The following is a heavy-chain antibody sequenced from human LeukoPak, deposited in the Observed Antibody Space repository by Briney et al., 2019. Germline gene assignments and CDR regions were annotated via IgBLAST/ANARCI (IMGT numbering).Heavy chain of an antibody. V-gene: IGHV1-2*02. Sequence: PGASVKVSCKASGYTFTGYYMHWVRQAPGQGLEWMGWINPNSGGTNYAQKLQGRVTMTTDTSTSTAYMELRSLRSDDTAVYYCARGLGVRGVNELDYWGQGTLVTVSS. CDR2: INPNSGGT. J-gene: IGHJ4*02. CDR3: ARGLGVRGVNELDY. D-gene: IGHD3-10*01. CDR1: GYTFTGYY.